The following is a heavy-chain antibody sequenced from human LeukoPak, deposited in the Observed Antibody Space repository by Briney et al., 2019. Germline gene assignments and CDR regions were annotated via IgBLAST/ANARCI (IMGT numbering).Heavy chain of an antibody. CDR3: ARGGYYDSSGYYYSLDY. V-gene: IGHV1-69*13. CDR2: IIPIFGTA. J-gene: IGHJ4*02. Sequence: SVKVSCKASGYTFTSYGISWVRQAPGQGLEWMGGIIPIFGTANYAQKFQGRVTITADESTSTAYMELSSLRSEDTAVYYCARGGYYDSSGYYYSLDYWGQGTLVTVSS. CDR1: GYTFTSYG. D-gene: IGHD3-22*01.